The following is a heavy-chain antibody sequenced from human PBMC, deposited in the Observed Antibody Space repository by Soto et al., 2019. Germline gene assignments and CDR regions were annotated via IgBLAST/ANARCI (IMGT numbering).Heavy chain of an antibody. V-gene: IGHV1-3*01. D-gene: IGHD3-10*01. CDR1: GYTFTSYA. CDR3: SRVDPGETSPFDH. J-gene: IGHJ4*02. CDR2: INAGNGNT. Sequence: ASVKVSCKASGYTFTSYAMHWVRQAPGQRLEWMGWINAGNGNTKYSQKFQGRVTITRDTSASTAYMELSSLRSEDTAVYYCSRVDPGETSPFDHWGQGTLVTSP.